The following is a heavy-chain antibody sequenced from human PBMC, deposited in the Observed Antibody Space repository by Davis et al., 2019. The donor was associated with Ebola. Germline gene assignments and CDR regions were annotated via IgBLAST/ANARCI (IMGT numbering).Heavy chain of an antibody. CDR3: ARDNGGSSPHYYYYYYGMDV. D-gene: IGHD6-6*01. J-gene: IGHJ6*02. V-gene: IGHV1-18*01. CDR2: INPNSGGT. CDR1: GYTFTSYG. Sequence: ASVKVSCKASGYTFTSYGISWVRQAPGQGLEWMGWINPNSGGTNYAQKFQGWVTMTRDTSTSTAYMELRSLRSDDTAVYYCARDNGGSSPHYYYYYYGMDVWGQGTTVTVSS.